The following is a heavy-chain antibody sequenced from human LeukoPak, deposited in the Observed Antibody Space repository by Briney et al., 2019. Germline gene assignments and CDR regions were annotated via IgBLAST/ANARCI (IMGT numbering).Heavy chain of an antibody. V-gene: IGHV3-23*01. CDR1: GFTFSSYA. Sequence: SGGSLRLSCAASGFTFSSYALSRVRPAPGKGLEWVSAISGSGGSTYYADSVKGRFTISRDNSKNTLYLQMNSLRAEDTTVYYCAKARRIAAAPDYWGQGTLVTVSS. CDR3: AKARRIAAAPDY. CDR2: ISGSGGST. J-gene: IGHJ4*02. D-gene: IGHD6-13*01.